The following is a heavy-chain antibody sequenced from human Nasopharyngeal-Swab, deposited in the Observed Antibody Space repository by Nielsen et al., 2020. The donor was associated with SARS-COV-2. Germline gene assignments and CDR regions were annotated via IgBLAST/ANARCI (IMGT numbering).Heavy chain of an antibody. CDR3: ARDEILDY. Sequence: GGSLRLSCAASGFTFSPYWMTWVRQAPGKGLEWEANVKQDGTEKYFVDSVKGRFTISRDNAKNSLYLHMNSPRAEDTAVYYCARDEILDYWGQGTLVTVSS. J-gene: IGHJ4*02. D-gene: IGHD2/OR15-2a*01. CDR2: VKQDGTEK. CDR1: GFTFSPYW. V-gene: IGHV3-7*01.